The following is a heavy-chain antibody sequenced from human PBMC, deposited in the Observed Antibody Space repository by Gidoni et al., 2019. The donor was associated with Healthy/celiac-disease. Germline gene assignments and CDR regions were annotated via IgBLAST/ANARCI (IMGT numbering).Heavy chain of an antibody. D-gene: IGHD2-2*01. CDR1: GYTFPSYY. CDR2: INPSGGST. Sequence: QVQLVQSGAEVKKPGASVKVSCKASGYTFPSYYMHWVRPAPGQGLEWMGIINPSGGSTSYAQKFQGRVTMTRDTSTSTVYMELSSLRSEDTAVYYCARDLEGYCSSTSCYDPRGDYYGMDVWGQGTTVTVSS. V-gene: IGHV1-46*01. J-gene: IGHJ6*02. CDR3: ARDLEGYCSSTSCYDPRGDYYGMDV.